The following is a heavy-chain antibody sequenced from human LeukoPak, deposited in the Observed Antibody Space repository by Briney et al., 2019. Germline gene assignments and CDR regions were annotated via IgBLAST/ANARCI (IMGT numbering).Heavy chain of an antibody. CDR2: IGNSGATT. V-gene: IGHV3-23*01. Sequence: PGGSLRLSCAALGFTFSSYDMSWVRQAPGKGLERGSTIGNSGATTDYADSVKGRFTISRDNSKNTLYLQMNSPTAEDTAVYYCAKEPLRWLRLFDYWGQGTLVTVSS. J-gene: IGHJ4*02. CDR3: AKEPLRWLRLFDY. CDR1: GFTFSSYD. D-gene: IGHD5-12*01.